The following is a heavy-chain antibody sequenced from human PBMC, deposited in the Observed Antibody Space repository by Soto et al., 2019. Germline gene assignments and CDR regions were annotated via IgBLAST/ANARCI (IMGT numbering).Heavy chain of an antibody. CDR2: IYPGDSDT. CDR3: AIPLSFGELWRYYYYGMDV. Sequence: PRESLKISCKGSGYSFTSYWIGWVRQMPGKGLEWMGIIYPGDSDTRYSPSFQGQVTISADKSISTAYLQWSSLKASDTAMYYCAIPLSFGELWRYYYYGMDVWGQGTTVTVSS. J-gene: IGHJ6*02. CDR1: GYSFTSYW. D-gene: IGHD3-10*01. V-gene: IGHV5-51*01.